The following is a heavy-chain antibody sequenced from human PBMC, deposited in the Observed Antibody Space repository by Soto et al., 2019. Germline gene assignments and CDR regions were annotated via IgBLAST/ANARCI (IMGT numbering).Heavy chain of an antibody. CDR3: ARAGGLGAVAVYY. D-gene: IGHD6-19*01. J-gene: IGHJ4*02. CDR1: GGSISSGGYS. V-gene: IGHV4-30-2*01. CDR2: IYHSGST. Sequence: QLQLQESGSGLVKPSQTLSLTCAVSGGSISSGGYSWSWIRQPPGKGLEWIGYIYHSGSTYYNPSLKSPVTISVDRSKNQFSLKLSSVTAADTAVYYCARAGGLGAVAVYYWRQGTLVTVSS.